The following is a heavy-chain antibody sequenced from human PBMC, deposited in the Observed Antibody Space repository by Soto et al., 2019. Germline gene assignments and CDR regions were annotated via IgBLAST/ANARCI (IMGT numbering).Heavy chain of an antibody. J-gene: IGHJ5*02. CDR3: AGMPYTSGLRFDP. CDR2: IYQSGVT. CDR1: GDSYSISTYS. D-gene: IGHD6-19*01. V-gene: IGHV4-30-2*01. Sequence: SETLSLTCNLSGDSYSISTYSWSWIRQPPGKDLQWIGFIYQSGVTSYNPSLASRVSISLDRSNIQCSLKLKSVTAADTAVYFCAGMPYTSGLRFDPWGPGTLVTVSS.